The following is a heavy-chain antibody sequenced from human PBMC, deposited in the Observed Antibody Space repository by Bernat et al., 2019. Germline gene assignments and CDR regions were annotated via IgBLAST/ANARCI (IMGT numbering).Heavy chain of an antibody. J-gene: IGHJ5*02. CDR1: GFTFSSYA. CDR2: ISGSGGST. Sequence: EVQLLESGGGLVQPGGSLRLSCAASGFTFSSYAMSWVRQAPGKGLEWVSAISGSGGSTYYADSVKGRFTISRDNSKNTLYLQMNSLRAEDTAVYYWAEGGSSSSPENPWGQGTLVTVSS. D-gene: IGHD6-13*01. CDR3: AEGGSSSSPENP. V-gene: IGHV3-23*01.